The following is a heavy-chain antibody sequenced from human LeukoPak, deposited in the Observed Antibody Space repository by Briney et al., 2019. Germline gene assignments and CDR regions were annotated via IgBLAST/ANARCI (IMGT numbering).Heavy chain of an antibody. V-gene: IGHV3-23*01. CDR3: AVLAVPAVGY. J-gene: IGHJ4*02. CDR1: GFTFSSYA. Sequence: GGSLRLSCAASGFTFSSYAMSWVRQAPGKGLEWVSTIRASGDRTYYAESVKGRFTMSGDKSKNTLYLQMSNLRAEDTAVYHCAVLAVPAVGYWGQGTLVIVSS. CDR2: IRASGDRT. D-gene: IGHD2-15*01.